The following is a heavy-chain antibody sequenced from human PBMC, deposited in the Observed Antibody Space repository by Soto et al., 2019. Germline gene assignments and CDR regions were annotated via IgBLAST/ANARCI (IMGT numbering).Heavy chain of an antibody. V-gene: IGHV4-61*08. Sequence: SETLSLTCSVSGGSVSSGDYYWNWMRQPPGKGLEWIGCVYSSGNTKYSPSLKSRVTISGDTSKNQFSLNLNSVTAADTAVYYCARDSQVLDYWGQGTLVTSPQ. CDR1: GGSVSSGDYY. J-gene: IGHJ4*02. CDR2: VYSSGNT. CDR3: ARDSQVLDY.